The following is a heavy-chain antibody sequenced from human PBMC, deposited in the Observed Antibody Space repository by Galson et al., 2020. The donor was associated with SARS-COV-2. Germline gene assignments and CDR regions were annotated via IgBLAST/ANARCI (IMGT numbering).Heavy chain of an antibody. CDR3: VKDNRYYSGNYYSHAFDI. CDR2: IRWNSGSI. D-gene: IGHD1-26*01. J-gene: IGHJ3*02. CDR1: GFTFEEHA. V-gene: IGHV3-9*01. Sequence: GGSLRLSCAASGFTFEEHAIHCVRHVPGNGLELVSGIRWNSGSIVYVDSVKGRFTISRDNAKNSLYLQMNNLRAEDTALYYCVKDNRYYSGNYYSHAFDIWGQGTMVTVSS.